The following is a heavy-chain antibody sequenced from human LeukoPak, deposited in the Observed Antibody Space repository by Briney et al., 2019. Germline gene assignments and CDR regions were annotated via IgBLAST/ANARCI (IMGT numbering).Heavy chain of an antibody. CDR2: ISGGGGST. J-gene: IGHJ2*01. D-gene: IGHD6-19*01. V-gene: IGHV3-23*01. CDR3: AKNRAGHNWYFDL. Sequence: PGASLRLSCAASGFTFSSYAMSWVRQAPGKGLQWVSAISGGGGSTYYADSVKGRFTISRGNSKNTLYLQMNSLRAEDTAVYYCAKNRAGHNWYFDLWGRGTLVTVSS. CDR1: GFTFSSYA.